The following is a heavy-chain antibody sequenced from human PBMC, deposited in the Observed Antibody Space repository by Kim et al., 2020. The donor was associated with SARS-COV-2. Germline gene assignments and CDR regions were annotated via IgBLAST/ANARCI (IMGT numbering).Heavy chain of an antibody. J-gene: IGHJ6*02. CDR2: IYYSGST. D-gene: IGHD3-10*01. CDR3: ARDRVQAGMNV. CDR1: GGSISSYY. Sequence: ETLSLTCTVSGGSISSYYWSWIRQPPGKGLEWIGYIYYSGSTNYNPSLKSRVTISVDTSKNQFSLKLSSVTAADTAVYYCARDRVQAGMNVWGQGTTVTVSS. V-gene: IGHV4-59*01.